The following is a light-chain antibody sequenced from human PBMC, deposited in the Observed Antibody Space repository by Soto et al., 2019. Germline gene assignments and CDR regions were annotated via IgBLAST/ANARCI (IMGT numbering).Light chain of an antibody. CDR1: QDIRKD. V-gene: IGKV1-6*01. Sequence: AIQMTQSPSSLSASVGDRATITCRASQDIRKDLAWYQQKPGKAPQILIYGASTLQTGVASRFSGSGSATDFTLTISSLQPEDSAAYYCLQDYNYTLTFGQGTKVDIX. CDR3: LQDYNYTLT. CDR2: GAS. J-gene: IGKJ2*01.